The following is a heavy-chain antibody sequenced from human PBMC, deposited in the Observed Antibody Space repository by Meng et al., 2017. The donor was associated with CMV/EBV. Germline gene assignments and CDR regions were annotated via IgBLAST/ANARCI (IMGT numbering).Heavy chain of an antibody. J-gene: IGHJ3*02. CDR2: IIPIFGTA. CDR3: ATCSSTSCYTDDAFDI. D-gene: IGHD2-2*02. CDR1: VCTFSSYA. Sequence: SSVKVSCKASVCTFSSYAISWVRQAPGQGLEWMGGIIPIFGTANYAQKFQGRVTITTNESTSTDYMELSSLRSEDTDVYYCATCSSTSCYTDDAFDIWGQGTMVTVSS. V-gene: IGHV1-69*05.